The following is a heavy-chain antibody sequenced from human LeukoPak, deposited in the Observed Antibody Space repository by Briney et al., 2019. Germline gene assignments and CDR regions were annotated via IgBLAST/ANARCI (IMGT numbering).Heavy chain of an antibody. CDR2: ISAYNGNT. CDR1: GYTFTSYG. CDR3: ARDNWGSVRGVKGDY. Sequence: ASVKVSCKASGYTFTSYGISWVRQAPGQGLEWMGWISAYNGNTNYAQKLQGRVTMTTDTSASTAYMELRSLISDDTAVYYCARDNWGSVRGVKGDYWGQGTLVTVSS. V-gene: IGHV1-18*01. J-gene: IGHJ4*02. D-gene: IGHD3-10*01.